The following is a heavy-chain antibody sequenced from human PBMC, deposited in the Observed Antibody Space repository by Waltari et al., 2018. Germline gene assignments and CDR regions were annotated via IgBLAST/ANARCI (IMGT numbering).Heavy chain of an antibody. CDR3: AREKPDYDFWRGHQRIRYFHYPVDV. J-gene: IGHJ6*02. Sequence: QAQLQQWGAGLLKPSETLSLTCAVYGGSFRAYYWSWIRQSPGRGLEWIGDINDSGTNHDTPCCKSRVLMSVDMSKSQFSLKLTSVTAADTALYFCAREKPDYDFWRGHQRIRYFHYPVDVWGQGTTVTVSS. V-gene: IGHV4-34*01. CDR1: GGSFRAYY. D-gene: IGHD3-3*01. CDR2: INDSGTN.